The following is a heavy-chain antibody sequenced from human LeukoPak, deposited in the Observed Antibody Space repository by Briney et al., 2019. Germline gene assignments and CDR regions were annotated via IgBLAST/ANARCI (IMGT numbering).Heavy chain of an antibody. CDR3: ARDGYNNRAFDI. Sequence: SETLSLTCAVYGGSFSGYYWSWIRQPPGKGLEWIGEINHSGSTNYNPSLKSRVTISVDTSKNQFSLKLSSVTAADTAVYYCARDGYNNRAFDIWGQGTMVTVSS. J-gene: IGHJ3*02. CDR1: GGSFSGYY. V-gene: IGHV4-34*01. D-gene: IGHD5-24*01. CDR2: INHSGST.